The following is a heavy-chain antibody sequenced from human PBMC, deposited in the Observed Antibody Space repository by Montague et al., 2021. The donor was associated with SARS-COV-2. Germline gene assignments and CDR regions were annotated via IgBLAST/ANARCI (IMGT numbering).Heavy chain of an antibody. D-gene: IGHD3-10*01. CDR3: VRPLWFGDSDYFFDS. CDR1: GFTFRSYW. Sequence: SLRLSCAASGFTFRSYWMHWVRQVPGRGPIWVSRIKPDGTSTNYAASVKGRFTISRDNAKNTLSLQLNNLGAEDTAVYYCVRPLWFGDSDYFFDSWGQGTLVTVSS. J-gene: IGHJ4*02. CDR2: IKPDGTST. V-gene: IGHV3-74*01.